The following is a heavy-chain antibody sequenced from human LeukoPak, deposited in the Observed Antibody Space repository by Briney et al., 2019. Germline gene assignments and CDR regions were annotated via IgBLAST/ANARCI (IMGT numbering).Heavy chain of an antibody. V-gene: IGHV4-59*01. D-gene: IGHD5-18*01. CDR3: ARTTQYSYGYNYFDF. J-gene: IGHJ4*02. CDR1: GGSITTYY. Sequence: SETLSLTRTVSGGSITTYYWSWIRQPPGKGLEWIAYIFYTGNTDYTPSLKSRVTISIDTSKNQFSLNLSSVTAADTAVYYCARTTQYSYGYNYFDFWGQGALVTVSS. CDR2: IFYTGNT.